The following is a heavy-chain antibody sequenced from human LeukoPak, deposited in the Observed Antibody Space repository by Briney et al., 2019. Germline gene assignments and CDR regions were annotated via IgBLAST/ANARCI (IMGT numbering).Heavy chain of an antibody. CDR1: GFSFSSYS. CDR2: IFVSDGGT. D-gene: IGHD6-25*01. V-gene: IGHV3-23*01. J-gene: IGHJ4*02. Sequence: GGSLRLSCAAPGFSFSSYSMTWVRQAPGKGLEWVSAIFVSDGGTFYADSVKGRFTISRDTSKNTLYLQMNSLRAEDTAVYYCAKGRGPAATHPDYWGQGILVTVSS. CDR3: AKGRGPAATHPDY.